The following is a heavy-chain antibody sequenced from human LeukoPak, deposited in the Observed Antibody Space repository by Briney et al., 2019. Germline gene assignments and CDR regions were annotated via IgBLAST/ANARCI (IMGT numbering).Heavy chain of an antibody. Sequence: SETLSLTCTVSGGSISSGSYYWSWIRQPAGKGLEWIGRIYTSGSTNYNPSLKSRVTISVDTSKNQFSLKLSSVTAADTAVYYCARSGDYSNYGGAFDIWGQGTMVTVSS. J-gene: IGHJ3*02. CDR2: IYTSGST. CDR1: GGSISSGSYY. CDR3: ARSGDYSNYGGAFDI. V-gene: IGHV4-61*02. D-gene: IGHD4-11*01.